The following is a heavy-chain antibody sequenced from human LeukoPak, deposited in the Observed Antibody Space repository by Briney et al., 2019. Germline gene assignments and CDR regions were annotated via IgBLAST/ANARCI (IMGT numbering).Heavy chain of an antibody. J-gene: IGHJ5*02. CDR3: AGGLLFHVGSGNGFHL. D-gene: IGHD3-10*01. Sequence: SETRSLTCAVSGGTFRGYYLSWIRQPPGKGLAWIGEIDHTGSTNYNPYLDSRVTLSADTSTSQISLNLNSVTTADTAVYYYAGGLLFHVGSGNGFHLWGQGTLLALST. CDR2: IDHTGST. CDR1: GGTFRGYY. V-gene: IGHV4-34*01.